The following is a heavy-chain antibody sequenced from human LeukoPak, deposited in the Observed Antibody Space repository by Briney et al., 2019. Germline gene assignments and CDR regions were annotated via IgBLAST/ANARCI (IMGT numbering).Heavy chain of an antibody. CDR3: ASLSSTLLWFGELLGGYYMDV. Sequence: PSETLSLTCTVSGYSISSGYYWGWIRQPPGKGLEWIGGIYHSGSTYYNPSLKSRVTISVDTSKNQFSLKLSSVTAADTAVYYCASLSSTLLWFGELLGGYYMDVWGKGTTVTVSS. V-gene: IGHV4-38-2*02. J-gene: IGHJ6*03. CDR1: GYSISSGYY. CDR2: IYHSGST. D-gene: IGHD3-10*01.